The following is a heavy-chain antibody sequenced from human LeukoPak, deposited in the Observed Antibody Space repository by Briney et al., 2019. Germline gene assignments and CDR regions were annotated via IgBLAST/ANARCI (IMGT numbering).Heavy chain of an antibody. V-gene: IGHV4-59*01. CDR3: ARALRRNYDILTGYYTPYFDY. D-gene: IGHD3-9*01. CDR2: IYYSGST. Sequence: SETLSLTCTVSGASISSYYWSWIRQPPGKGLEWIGYIYYSGSTNYNPSLKSRVTISVDTSKNQFSLKLSSVTAATTAVYYCARALRRNYDILTGYYTPYFDYWGQGTLVTVSS. CDR1: GASISSYY. J-gene: IGHJ4*02.